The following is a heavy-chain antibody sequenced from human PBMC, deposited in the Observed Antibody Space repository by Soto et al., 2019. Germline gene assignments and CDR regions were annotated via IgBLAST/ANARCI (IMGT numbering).Heavy chain of an antibody. CDR2: IDPRTSDT. D-gene: IGHD2-2*02. J-gene: IGHJ4*01. CDR3: ARSYCLPNRCYNGYFDY. Sequence: GEDLKISGKGSGYSFTNNWISWVRQMPGKGLELMGSIDPRTSDTNCRPSFQCHVTISVDKSDNTSYLQWNTLKASDSAMYFCARSYCLPNRCYNGYFDYWGRGTLVTVS. CDR1: GYSFTNNW. V-gene: IGHV5-10-1*01.